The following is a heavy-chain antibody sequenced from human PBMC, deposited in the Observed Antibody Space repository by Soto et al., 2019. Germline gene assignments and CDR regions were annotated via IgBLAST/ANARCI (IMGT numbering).Heavy chain of an antibody. CDR1: GFTFSIYA. Sequence: PGGSLRLSCAASGFTFSIYAMHWVRQAPGKGLERVAVTPYDGKNKYDADSVKGRFTISRDNSKNTLYLQMNSLRAEDTAVYYCAKDFRSGQWLAPAGALDIWGKGTMVTVSS. CDR2: TPYDGKNK. J-gene: IGHJ3*02. D-gene: IGHD6-19*01. CDR3: AKDFRSGQWLAPAGALDI. V-gene: IGHV3-30*04.